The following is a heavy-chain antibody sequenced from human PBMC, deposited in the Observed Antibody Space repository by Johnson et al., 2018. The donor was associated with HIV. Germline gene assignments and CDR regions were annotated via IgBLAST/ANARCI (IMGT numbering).Heavy chain of an antibody. D-gene: IGHD3-16*01. CDR3: ARANLSPFGGVNDAFDV. Sequence: VQLVESGGGLVQPGGSLRLSCAASGFTVSSNYMSWVRQAPGKGLEWVSVIYSGGSTYYADSLKGRFIISRDNSKNTLYLQMNSLRAEDTAVYYCARANLSPFGGVNDAFDVWGQGTMVTVSS. CDR2: IYSGGST. J-gene: IGHJ3*01. V-gene: IGHV3-66*02. CDR1: GFTVSSNY.